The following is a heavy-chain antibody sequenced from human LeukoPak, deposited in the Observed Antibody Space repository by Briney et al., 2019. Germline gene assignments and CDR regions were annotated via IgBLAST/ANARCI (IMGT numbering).Heavy chain of an antibody. J-gene: IGHJ5*02. V-gene: IGHV4-59*11. CDR2: IYYSGST. Sequence: SETLSLTCTVSGGSISSHYWSWIRQPPGKGLEWIGYIYYSGSTNYNPSLKSRVTISVDTSKNQFSLKLSSVTAADTAVYYCARAQYCSSTRCYTGFDPWGQGTLVTVSS. CDR3: ARAQYCSSTRCYTGFDP. D-gene: IGHD2-2*02. CDR1: GGSISSHY.